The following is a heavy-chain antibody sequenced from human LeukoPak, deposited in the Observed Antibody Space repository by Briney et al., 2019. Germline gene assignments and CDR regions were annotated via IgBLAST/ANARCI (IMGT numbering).Heavy chain of an antibody. D-gene: IGHD4-23*01. CDR1: GGSFSGYY. CDR2: INHSGST. Sequence: KPSETLSLTCAVYGGSFSGYYWSWIRQPPGKGLEWIGEINHSGSTNYNPSLKSRVTISVDTSKNQFSLKLSSVTAADTAVYYCARTYGGNLYYFDYWGQGTLVTVSS. V-gene: IGHV4-34*01. CDR3: ARTYGGNLYYFDY. J-gene: IGHJ4*02.